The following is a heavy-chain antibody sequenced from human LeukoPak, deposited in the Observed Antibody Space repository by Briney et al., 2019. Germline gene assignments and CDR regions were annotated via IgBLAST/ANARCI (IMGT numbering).Heavy chain of an antibody. D-gene: IGHD2-2*01. CDR2: ISVSWSA. J-gene: IGHJ5*02. CDR1: GGSISSYC. V-gene: IGHV4-4*07. CDR3: ARDSGDCSSTSCYEEGWFDP. Sequence: TSETLSLTCTVSGGSISSYCWSWIRQPAGKGLEWIGRISVSWSATYNPSLKSRVIMSVDRTKNQFSLEVKSVTAVDTAIYYCARDSGDCSSTSCYEEGWFDPWGQGTLVIVSS.